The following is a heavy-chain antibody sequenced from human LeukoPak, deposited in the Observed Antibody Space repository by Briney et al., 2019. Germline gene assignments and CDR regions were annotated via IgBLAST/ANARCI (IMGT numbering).Heavy chain of an antibody. D-gene: IGHD2-21*02. CDR3: ARDDCGGYCWGSVDY. J-gene: IGHJ4*02. CDR1: GFTFNSYE. Sequence: PGGSLRLSCAASGFTFNSYEMNWVRQTPGKGLEWISYIDSSGDTIYYADSVKGRFTISRDNAKNTLYLQMNSLRADDTAVYYGARDDCGGYCWGSVDYWGQGTLVTVSS. CDR2: IDSSGDTI. V-gene: IGHV3-48*03.